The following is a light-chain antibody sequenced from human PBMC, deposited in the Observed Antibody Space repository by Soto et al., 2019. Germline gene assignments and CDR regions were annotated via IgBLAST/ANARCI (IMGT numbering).Light chain of an antibody. V-gene: IGLV1-40*01. Sequence: QSALTQPPSVSGAPGQRVTISCTGSSYNIGAGYDVHWYQQLPGTAHKLLIYGNSNRPSGVPDRFSGSKSGTSASLAITGLQAEDEADYYCQSYDSSLTVFGTGTKVTVL. CDR1: SYNIGAGYD. CDR2: GNS. CDR3: QSYDSSLTV. J-gene: IGLJ1*01.